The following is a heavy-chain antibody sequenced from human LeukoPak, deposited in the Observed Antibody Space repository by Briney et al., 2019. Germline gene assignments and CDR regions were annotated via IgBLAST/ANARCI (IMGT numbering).Heavy chain of an antibody. Sequence: GGSLRLSCAASGFTFSSYGMHWVRQAPGKGLEWVAFIRYDGSNKYYADSVKGRFTISRDNSKNTLYLQMNSLRAEDTAVYYCAKENIVVVVAAESGGYYGMDVWGQGTTVTVSS. CDR1: GFTFSSYG. V-gene: IGHV3-30*02. J-gene: IGHJ6*02. CDR3: AKENIVVVVAAESGGYYGMDV. CDR2: IRYDGSNK. D-gene: IGHD2-15*01.